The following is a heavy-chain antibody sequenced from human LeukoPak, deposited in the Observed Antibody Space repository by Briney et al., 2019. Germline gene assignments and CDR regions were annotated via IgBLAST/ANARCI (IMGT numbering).Heavy chain of an antibody. CDR1: GFTFSSFS. V-gene: IGHV3-21*01. J-gene: IGHJ5*02. Sequence: GGSLRLSCAASGFTFSSFSMNLLRQAPGKGLEWVSSISSGSSYIYYADSVKGRFTIYRDNAKNSQYLQMNSLPAEDTAVYYCARPPFEYSSSSGWFDPWGQGTLVTVSS. D-gene: IGHD6-6*01. CDR3: ARPPFEYSSSSGWFDP. CDR2: ISSGSSYI.